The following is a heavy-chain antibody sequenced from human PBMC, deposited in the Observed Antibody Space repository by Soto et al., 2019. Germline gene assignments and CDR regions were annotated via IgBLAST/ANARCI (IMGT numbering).Heavy chain of an antibody. D-gene: IGHD2-2*01. J-gene: IGHJ5*02. Sequence: ASVKVSCKASGYTFTSYGISWVRQAPGQGLEWMGWISAYNGNTNYAQKLQGRCTMTPDQSTGTAYMERRSLRSDDTAVYYCARKLPSSVVVPAAMPFRSPHETKNWFDPWGQGTLVTVSS. CDR3: ARKLPSSVVVPAAMPFRSPHETKNWFDP. V-gene: IGHV1-18*01. CDR2: ISAYNGNT. CDR1: GYTFTSYG.